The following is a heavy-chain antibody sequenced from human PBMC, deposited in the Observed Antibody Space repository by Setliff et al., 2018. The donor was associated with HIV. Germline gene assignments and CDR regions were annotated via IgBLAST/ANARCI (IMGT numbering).Heavy chain of an antibody. Sequence: SETLSLTCTVSGGSISSHFWSWIRQPPGKGLEWIGTVPYSGSTNYNPSLKSRVTISVDTSENQFSLKLSSVTAADTAVYYCARRLGATVFYYFDYWGQGTLVTVSS. CDR2: VPYSGST. CDR3: ARRLGATVFYYFDY. J-gene: IGHJ4*02. D-gene: IGHD3-16*01. V-gene: IGHV4-59*11. CDR1: GGSISSHF.